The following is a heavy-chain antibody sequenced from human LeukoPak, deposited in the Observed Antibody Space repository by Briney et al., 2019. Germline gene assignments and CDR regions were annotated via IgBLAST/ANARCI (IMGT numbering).Heavy chain of an antibody. CDR2: IIPIFGTA. J-gene: IGHJ4*02. CDR3: ALTYYYGSGSPFGFDY. CDR1: GGTFSSYA. V-gene: IGHV1-69*01. Sequence: SVKVSCKASGGTFSSYAISWVRQAPGQGLEWMGGIIPIFGTANYAQKFQGRATITADESTSTAYMELSSLRSEDTAVYYCALTYYYGSGSPFGFDYWGQGTLVTVPS. D-gene: IGHD3-10*01.